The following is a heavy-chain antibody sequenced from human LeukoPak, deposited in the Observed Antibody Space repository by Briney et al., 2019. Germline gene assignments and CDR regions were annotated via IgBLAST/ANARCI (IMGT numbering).Heavy chain of an antibody. Sequence: ASVKVSCKASGGTFSSYAISWVRQAPGQGLEWMGGIIPIFGTANYAQKFQGRVTITTDESTSTAYMELSSLRSEDTAVYYCARGYSYGHKGRYYFDYWGQGTLVTVSS. CDR3: ARGYSYGHKGRYYFDY. V-gene: IGHV1-69*05. J-gene: IGHJ4*02. CDR2: IIPIFGTA. D-gene: IGHD5-18*01. CDR1: GGTFSSYA.